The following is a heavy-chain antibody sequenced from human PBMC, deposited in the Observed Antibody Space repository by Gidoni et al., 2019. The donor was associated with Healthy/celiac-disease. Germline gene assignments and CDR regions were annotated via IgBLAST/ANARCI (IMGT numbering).Heavy chain of an antibody. CDR2: ISSSSSYI. CDR1: GFTFSSYS. CDR3: ARVGKRDIVEL. J-gene: IGHJ4*02. V-gene: IGHV3-21*01. D-gene: IGHD2-15*01. Sequence: EVQLVESGGGLVKPGGSMRLSCAASGFTFSSYSMNWVRQAPGKGLGWVSAISSSSSYIYYADSVKGRFTISRDNTKNSLYLQMNSLRAEDTAVYYCARVGKRDIVELWGQGTLVTVSS.